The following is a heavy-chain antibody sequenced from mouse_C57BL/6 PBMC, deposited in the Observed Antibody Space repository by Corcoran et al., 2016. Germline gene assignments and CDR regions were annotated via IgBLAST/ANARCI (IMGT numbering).Heavy chain of an antibody. CDR2: INPNNGGT. Sequence: EVQLQQSGPELVKPGASVKISCKASGYTFTDYYMNWVKQSHGKSLEWIGDINPNNGGTSYNQKFKGKATLTVDKSSSTAYMELRSLTSEDSAVYYCARDGGDYWGQGTSVTVSA. D-gene: IGHD2-3*01. V-gene: IGHV1-26*01. J-gene: IGHJ4*01. CDR3: ARDGGDY. CDR1: GYTFTDYY.